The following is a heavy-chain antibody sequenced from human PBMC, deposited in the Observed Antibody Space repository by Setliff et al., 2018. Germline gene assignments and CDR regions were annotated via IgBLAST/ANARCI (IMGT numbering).Heavy chain of an antibody. D-gene: IGHD3-22*01. J-gene: IGHJ6*01. CDR3: ARGGYYYDSSGYYQASYYYYYGMDV. CDR2: IYYSGST. CDR1: GGSISSSSYY. V-gene: IGHV4-39*07. Sequence: KPSETLSLTCTVSGGSISSSSYYWVWIRQPPGKGLDWIGTIYYSGSTYYNPSLKSRVTISVDTSKNQFSLKLSSVTAADTAVYYCARGGYYYDSSGYYQASYYYYYGMDVWG.